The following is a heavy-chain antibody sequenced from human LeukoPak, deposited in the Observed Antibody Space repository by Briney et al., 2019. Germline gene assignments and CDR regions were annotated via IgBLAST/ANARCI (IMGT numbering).Heavy chain of an antibody. CDR2: INPNSGGT. V-gene: IGHV1-2*02. D-gene: IGHD3-22*01. CDR1: GYIFTGYY. J-gene: IGHJ4*02. Sequence: ASVKVSCKASGYIFTGYYMHWVRQAPGQGLEWMGWINPNSGGTNYAQRFQGRVTMARDTSISTAYMELSRLRSDDTAVYYCARDLQSSSGYYYVVGYWGQGTLVTVSS. CDR3: ARDLQSSSGYYYVVGY.